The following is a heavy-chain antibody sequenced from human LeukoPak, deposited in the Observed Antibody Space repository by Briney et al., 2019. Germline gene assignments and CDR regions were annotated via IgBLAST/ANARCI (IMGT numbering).Heavy chain of an antibody. J-gene: IGHJ4*02. V-gene: IGHV3-53*01. D-gene: IGHD6-13*01. CDR2: IYVGGNT. CDR3: AKNSAAESGDY. CDR1: GFTVSSNC. Sequence: PGGSLRLSCAVSGFTVSSNCMSWVRQAPGKGLECVSVIYVGGNTYYADSVKGRFTISRDNSKNTLYLQMNSLRAEDTAVYYCAKNSAAESGDYWGQGTLVTVSS.